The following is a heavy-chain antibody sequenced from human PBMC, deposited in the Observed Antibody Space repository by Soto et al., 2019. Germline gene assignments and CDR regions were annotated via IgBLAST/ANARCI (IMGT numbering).Heavy chain of an antibody. J-gene: IGHJ3*02. V-gene: IGHV3-48*01. CDR2: ISSSSSTI. D-gene: IGHD4-17*01. CDR3: AIGKFAYGGFDI. Sequence: EVQMVESGGGLVQPGGSLRLSCAASGFTFSSYSMNWVRQAPGKGLEWVSYISSSSSTIYYADSVKGRFTISRDNAKNSLYLQMNRLRAEDTAVYYCAIGKFAYGGFDIWGQGTMVTVSS. CDR1: GFTFSSYS.